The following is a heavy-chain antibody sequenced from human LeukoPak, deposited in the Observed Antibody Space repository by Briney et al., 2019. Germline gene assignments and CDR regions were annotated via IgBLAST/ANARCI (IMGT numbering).Heavy chain of an antibody. CDR1: GGSISSNSCY. V-gene: IGHV4-31*03. CDR3: ARVGIAVAGTVRRDAFDI. J-gene: IGHJ3*02. CDR2: IYYSGST. Sequence: SETLSLTCTVSGGSISSNSCYWSWIRQHPGKGLEWIGYIYYSGSTYYNPSLKSRVTISVDTSKNQFSLKLSSVTAADTAVYYCARVGIAVAGTVRRDAFDIWGQGTMVTVSS. D-gene: IGHD6-19*01.